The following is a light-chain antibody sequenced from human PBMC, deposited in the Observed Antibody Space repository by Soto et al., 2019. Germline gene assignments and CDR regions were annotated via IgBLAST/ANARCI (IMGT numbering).Light chain of an antibody. J-gene: IGKJ1*01. CDR3: QQRSNWPPWT. CDR1: QSVSSY. Sequence: EIVLTQSPATLSLSPGERATLSCRASQSVSSYLAWYQQKPGQDPRLLIYDASNRATGIPARLSGSGSGTDFTLTISVLEPEDFAVYHCQQRSNWPPWTFGQGTKVEIK. CDR2: DAS. V-gene: IGKV3-11*01.